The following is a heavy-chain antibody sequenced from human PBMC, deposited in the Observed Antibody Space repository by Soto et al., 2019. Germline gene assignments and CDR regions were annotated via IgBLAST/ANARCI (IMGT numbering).Heavy chain of an antibody. V-gene: IGHV1-18*01. Sequence: ASVKVSFKASGYTFTSYGISWVRQAPGQGLEWMGWISAYNGNTNYAQKLQGRVTMTTDTSTSTAYMELRSLRSDDTAVYYCARGPTWIQSYYGMDVWGQGTTVTVSS. D-gene: IGHD5-18*01. CDR2: ISAYNGNT. J-gene: IGHJ6*02. CDR1: GYTFTSYG. CDR3: ARGPTWIQSYYGMDV.